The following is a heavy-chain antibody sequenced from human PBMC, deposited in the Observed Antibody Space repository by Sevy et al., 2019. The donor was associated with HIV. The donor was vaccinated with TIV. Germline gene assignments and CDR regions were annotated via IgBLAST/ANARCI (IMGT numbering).Heavy chain of an antibody. CDR1: GGSISSSSYY. D-gene: IGHD2-2*01. CDR2: IYYSGST. Sequence: SETLSLTCTVSGGSISSSSYYWGWIRQPPGKGLEWIGSIYYSGSTNYNPSLKSRVTISVDTSKNQFSLKLSSVTAADTAVYYCAGLLGYCSSTSCRHFDYWGQGTLVTVSS. J-gene: IGHJ4*02. CDR3: AGLLGYCSSTSCRHFDY. V-gene: IGHV4-39*01.